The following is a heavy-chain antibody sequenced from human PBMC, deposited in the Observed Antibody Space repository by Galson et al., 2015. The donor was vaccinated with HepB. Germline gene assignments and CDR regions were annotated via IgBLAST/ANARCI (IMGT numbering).Heavy chain of an antibody. Sequence: SVKVSCKASGGTFSSYAISWVRQAPGQGLEWMGGIIPIFGTANYAQKFQGRVTITADESTSTAYMELSSLRSEDTAVYYCARPGNYRGPFDYWGQGTLVTVSS. V-gene: IGHV1-69*13. CDR1: GGTFSSYA. CDR2: IIPIFGTA. J-gene: IGHJ4*02. D-gene: IGHD3-10*01. CDR3: ARPGNYRGPFDY.